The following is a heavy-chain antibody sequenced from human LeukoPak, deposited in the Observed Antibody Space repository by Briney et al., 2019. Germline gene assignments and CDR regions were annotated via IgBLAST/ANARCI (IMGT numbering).Heavy chain of an antibody. CDR2: IIPILGIA. Sequence: VASVKVSCKASGGTFSSYAISWVRQAPGQGLEWMGRIIPILGIANYAQKFQGRVTITADKSTSTAYMEPSSLRSEDTAVYYCARDRTTMIVVCYYYYGMDVWGQGTTVTVSS. CDR1: GGTFSSYA. J-gene: IGHJ6*02. CDR3: ARDRTTMIVVCYYYYGMDV. D-gene: IGHD3-22*01. V-gene: IGHV1-69*04.